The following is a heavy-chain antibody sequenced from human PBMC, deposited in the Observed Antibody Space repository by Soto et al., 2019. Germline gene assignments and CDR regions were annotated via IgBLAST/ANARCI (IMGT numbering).Heavy chain of an antibody. D-gene: IGHD3-3*01. V-gene: IGHV3-23*01. Sequence: GGSLRLSCAASGFTFSSYAMSWVRQAPGKGLEWVSAISGSGGSTYYADSVKGRFTISRDNSKNTPYLQMNSLRAEDTAVYYCAKVYRITIFGAPFDYWGQGTLVTVSS. CDR2: ISGSGGST. J-gene: IGHJ4*02. CDR3: AKVYRITIFGAPFDY. CDR1: GFTFSSYA.